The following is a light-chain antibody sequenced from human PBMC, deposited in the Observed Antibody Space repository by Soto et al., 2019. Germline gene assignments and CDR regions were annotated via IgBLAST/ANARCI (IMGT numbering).Light chain of an antibody. CDR1: QSVSSSH. V-gene: IGKV3-20*01. J-gene: IGKJ2*03. CDR3: QQDGNSPLYS. CDR2: GTS. Sequence: IVLTQSPGTMSLSPGERATLSCRASQSVSSSHLAWYQQQPGQAPRLLIQGTSSRAAGIPDRFSGSGSGTDFSLTISRLEPEDFAVYYCQQDGNSPLYSFGQGTKLEIK.